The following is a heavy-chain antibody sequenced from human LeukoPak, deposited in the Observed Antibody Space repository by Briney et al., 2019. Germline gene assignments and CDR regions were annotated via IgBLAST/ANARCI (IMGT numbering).Heavy chain of an antibody. CDR3: ARRDIVVVPAAPARDHNWFDP. V-gene: IGHV4-39*01. CDR1: GGSISSSSYY. CDR2: FYYSGST. D-gene: IGHD2-2*01. J-gene: IGHJ5*02. Sequence: SETLSLTCTVSGGSISSSSYYWGWIRQPPGKGLGWIGSFYYSGSTYYNPSLKSRVTISVDTSKNQFSLKLSSVTAADTAVYYCARRDIVVVPAAPARDHNWFDPWGQGTLVTVSS.